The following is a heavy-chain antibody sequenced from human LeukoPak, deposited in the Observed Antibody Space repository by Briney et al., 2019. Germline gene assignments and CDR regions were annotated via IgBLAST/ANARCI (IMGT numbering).Heavy chain of an antibody. V-gene: IGHV4-30-4*01. CDR1: SGSISSGDYY. CDR2: IYYRGST. J-gene: IGHJ4*02. Sequence: SETLSLTCTVSSGSISSGDYYWSWIRQPPGKGLEWIGYIYYRGSTYYNPSLKSRVTISVDTSKNQFSPKLSSVTAADTAVYYCARETQYYYDNSGYFDYWGQGTLVTVSS. D-gene: IGHD3-22*01. CDR3: ARETQYYYDNSGYFDY.